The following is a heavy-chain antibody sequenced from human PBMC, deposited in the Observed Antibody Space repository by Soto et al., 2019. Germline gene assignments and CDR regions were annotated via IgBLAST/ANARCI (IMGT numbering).Heavy chain of an antibody. V-gene: IGHV3-48*01. Sequence: GGSLRLSCAASGFTFSSYSMNWVRQAPGKGLEWVSYISSSSSTIYYADSVKGRFTISRDNAKNSLYLQMNSLRAEDTAVYYCARFDFTMVRGVIDYYFDYWGQGTLVTVSS. J-gene: IGHJ4*02. CDR3: ARFDFTMVRGVIDYYFDY. CDR1: GFTFSSYS. D-gene: IGHD3-10*01. CDR2: ISSSSSTI.